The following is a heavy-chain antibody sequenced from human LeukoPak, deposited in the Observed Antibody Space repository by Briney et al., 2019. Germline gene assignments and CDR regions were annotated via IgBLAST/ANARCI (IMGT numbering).Heavy chain of an antibody. CDR3: ARRGTDYCTPSSCHPNWFAP. CDR1: GFIFSDYY. J-gene: IGHJ5*02. Sequence: NPGGALRLSCAASGFIFSDYYMSWMRQAPGKGLEWLSYIDGCSSRTNYADSVKGRFTISRDNVKNSLYLQMNSLRAEDTAVYFCARRGTDYCTPSSCHPNWFAPWGQGTQVTVSP. CDR2: IDGCSSRT. D-gene: IGHD4-11*01. V-gene: IGHV3-11*03.